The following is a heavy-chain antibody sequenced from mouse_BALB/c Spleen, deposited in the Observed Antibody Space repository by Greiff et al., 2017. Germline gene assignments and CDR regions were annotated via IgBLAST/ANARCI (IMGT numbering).Heavy chain of an antibody. CDR3: ARGGPLLRPYWDLDV. CDR2: ISYSGST. V-gene: IGHV3-8*02. J-gene: IGHJ1*01. CDR1: GDSITSCY. D-gene: IGHD1-2*01. Sequence: DVKLVESGPSLVQPSQTLSLTCSVTGDSITSCYWNWIRKFPGNKLEYMGYISYSGSTYYNPSLKSRISITRDTSKNQYYLQLNSVTTEDTATYYCARGGPLLRPYWDLDVWGAGTTVTVSS.